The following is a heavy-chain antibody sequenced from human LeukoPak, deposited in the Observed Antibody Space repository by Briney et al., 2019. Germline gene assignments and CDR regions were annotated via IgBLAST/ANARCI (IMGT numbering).Heavy chain of an antibody. CDR1: GFTFSSYA. CDR2: ISGSGGST. V-gene: IGHV3-23*01. Sequence: GGSLRLSCAASGFTFSSYAMGWVRQAPGKGLEWVSAISGSGGSTYYADSVKGRFTISRDNSKNTLYLQMNSLRAEDTAVYYCARVDGSGSYYYFDYWGQGTLVTVSS. CDR3: ARVDGSGSYYYFDY. J-gene: IGHJ4*02. D-gene: IGHD3-10*01.